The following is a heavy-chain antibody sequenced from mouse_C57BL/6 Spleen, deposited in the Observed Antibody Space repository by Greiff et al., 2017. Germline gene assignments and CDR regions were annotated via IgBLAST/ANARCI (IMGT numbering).Heavy chain of an antibody. V-gene: IGHV1-82*01. CDR1: GYAFSSSW. D-gene: IGHD1-1*01. Sequence: VQLVESGPELVKPGASVKISCKASGYAFSSSWMNWVKQRPGKGLEWIGRIYPGDGDTNYNGKFKGKATLTADKSSSTAYMQLSSLTSEDSAVYFCARSIAVVATDYWGQGTLVTVSA. J-gene: IGHJ3*01. CDR2: IYPGDGDT. CDR3: ARSIAVVATDY.